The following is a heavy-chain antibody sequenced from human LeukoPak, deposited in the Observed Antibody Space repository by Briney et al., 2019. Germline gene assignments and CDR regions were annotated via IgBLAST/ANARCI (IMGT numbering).Heavy chain of an antibody. Sequence: GASVKVSCKASGYTFTSYGISWVRQAPGQGLEWMGWISAYNGNTNYAQKLQGRVTMTTDTSTSTVYMELRSLRSDDTAVYYCARDYYDSSGYPPGGYYFDYWGQGTLVTVSS. V-gene: IGHV1-18*01. CDR1: GYTFTSYG. CDR2: ISAYNGNT. CDR3: ARDYYDSSGYPPGGYYFDY. J-gene: IGHJ4*02. D-gene: IGHD3-22*01.